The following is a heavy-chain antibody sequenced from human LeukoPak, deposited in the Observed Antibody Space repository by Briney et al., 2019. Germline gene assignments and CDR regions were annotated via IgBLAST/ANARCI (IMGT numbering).Heavy chain of an antibody. V-gene: IGHV4-4*02. Sequence: NSSETLSLTCAVSGGSISSSNWWSWVRQPPGKGLEWIGEIYHSGSTNYNPSLKSRVTISVDKSKNQFSLKLSSVTAADTAVYYCARHAQSPYSGSFDYWGQGTLVTVSS. J-gene: IGHJ4*02. CDR1: GGSISSSNW. CDR2: IYHSGST. D-gene: IGHD1-26*01. CDR3: ARHAQSPYSGSFDY.